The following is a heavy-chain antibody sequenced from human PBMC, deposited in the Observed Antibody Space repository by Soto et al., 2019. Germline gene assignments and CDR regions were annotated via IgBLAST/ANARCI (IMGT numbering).Heavy chain of an antibody. CDR3: ARVPDR. D-gene: IGHD2-2*01. CDR1: GGSISSGGYS. V-gene: IGHV4-30-2*01. J-gene: IGHJ5*02. Sequence: SETLSLTCAVSGGSISSGGYSWSWILQPPGKGLEWIGYIYHNGSTYYNPSLKSRVTISVDRSKNQFSLKLSSVTAADTAVYYCARVPDRWGQGTLVTVSS. CDR2: IYHNGST.